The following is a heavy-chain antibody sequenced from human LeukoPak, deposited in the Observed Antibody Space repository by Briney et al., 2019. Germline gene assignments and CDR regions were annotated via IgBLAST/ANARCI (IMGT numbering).Heavy chain of an antibody. CDR2: IYTSGST. CDR3: ARDRTTYGSVDYYYMDV. D-gene: IGHD4-17*01. CDR1: GGSISSGSYY. J-gene: IGHJ6*03. Sequence: SETLSLTCTVSGGSISSGSYYWSWIRQPAGKGLGWIGRIYTSGSTNYNPSLKSRVTISVDTSKNQFSLKLSSVTAADTAVYYCARDRTTYGSVDYYYMDVWGKGTTVTISS. V-gene: IGHV4-61*02.